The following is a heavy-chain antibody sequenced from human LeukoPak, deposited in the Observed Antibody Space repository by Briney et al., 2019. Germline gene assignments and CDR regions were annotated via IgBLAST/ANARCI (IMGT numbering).Heavy chain of an antibody. J-gene: IGHJ4*02. Sequence: SETLSLTCAVYGGSFSGYYWSWIRQPPGKGLEWIGEINHSGSTNYNPSLKSRVTISVDTSKNQFSLKLSSVTAADTAVYYCTRLRLWFGDPKALFDYWGQGTLVTVSS. CDR1: GGSFSGYY. CDR2: INHSGST. CDR3: TRLRLWFGDPKALFDY. D-gene: IGHD3-10*01. V-gene: IGHV4-34*01.